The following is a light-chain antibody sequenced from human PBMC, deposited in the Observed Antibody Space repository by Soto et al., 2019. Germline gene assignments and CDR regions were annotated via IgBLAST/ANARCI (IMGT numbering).Light chain of an antibody. CDR3: CSYASNSTFVV. CDR1: SSDVGTYKF. J-gene: IGLJ2*01. V-gene: IGLV2-23*02. CDR2: EVS. Sequence: QSVLTQPASVSGSPGQSITISCSGTSSDVGTYKFVSWYQHHPGKAPKLLIYEVSRRPSGFSYRFSGSKSGNTASLTISGLQAEDEADYYCCSYASNSTFVVFSGGTKLTVL.